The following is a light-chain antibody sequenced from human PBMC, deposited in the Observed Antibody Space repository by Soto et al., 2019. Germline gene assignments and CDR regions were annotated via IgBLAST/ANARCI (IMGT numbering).Light chain of an antibody. Sequence: EIVLTQSPATLSLSPGERATLSCRASQSVSSYLAWYQQKPGQAPRLLIYDASNRATGIPARFSGSGSGTDFTLTISSLEPEYFAFYYCQQRSNWPSTFGGGTKVEIK. CDR1: QSVSSY. CDR2: DAS. V-gene: IGKV3-11*01. CDR3: QQRSNWPST. J-gene: IGKJ4*01.